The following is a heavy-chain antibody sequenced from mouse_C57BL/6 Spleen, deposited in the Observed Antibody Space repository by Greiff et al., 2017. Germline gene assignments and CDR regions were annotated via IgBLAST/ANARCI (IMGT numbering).Heavy chain of an antibody. CDR2: IYPSDSET. CDR3: AREGYGTWFAY. D-gene: IGHD2-10*02. J-gene: IGHJ3*01. V-gene: IGHV1-61*01. Sequence: QVQLQQPGAELVRPGSSVKLSCKASGYTFTSYWMDWVKQRPGQGLEWIGNIYPSDSETHYNQKFKDKATLTVDKSSSTAYMQLSSLTSEDSAVYYCAREGYGTWFAYWGQGTLVTVSA. CDR1: GYTFTSYW.